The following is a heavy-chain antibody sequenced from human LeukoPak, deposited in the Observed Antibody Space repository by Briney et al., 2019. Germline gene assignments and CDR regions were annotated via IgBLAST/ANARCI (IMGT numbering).Heavy chain of an antibody. Sequence: GGSLRLSCAASGFTFSSHAMNWVRQAPGKGLEWVSGISGSGGSTYYADSVKGRFTISRDNSKNTLYLQMNSLGAEDTAVYYCAKDRGNFYNTPRFDPWGQGTLVTVSP. CDR3: AKDRGNFYNTPRFDP. CDR1: GFTFSSHA. V-gene: IGHV3-23*01. D-gene: IGHD2/OR15-2a*01. J-gene: IGHJ5*02. CDR2: ISGSGGST.